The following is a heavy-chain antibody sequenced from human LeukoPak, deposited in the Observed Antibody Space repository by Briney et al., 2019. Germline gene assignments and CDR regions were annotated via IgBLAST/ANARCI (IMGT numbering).Heavy chain of an antibody. CDR2: IHRDGSET. V-gene: IGHV3-7*03. CDR1: VFTFSKYG. D-gene: IGHD6-19*01. CDR3: AGGGAGAGPDQYYFDF. J-gene: IGHJ4*02. Sequence: PGGSVTLSCAASVFTFSKYGISWVRHAPWKGREWVASIHRDGSETYYVDSVKGRFTISRDSAKNSLYLQMNSLRAEDTAVYYCAGGGAGAGPDQYYFDFWGQGTLVTVSS.